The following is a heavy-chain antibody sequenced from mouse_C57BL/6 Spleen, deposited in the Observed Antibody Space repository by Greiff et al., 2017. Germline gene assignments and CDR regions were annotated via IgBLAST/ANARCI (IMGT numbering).Heavy chain of an antibody. CDR1: GFTFTDYY. V-gene: IGHV7-3*01. D-gene: IGHD3-3*01. Sequence: EVKVVASGGGLVQPGGSLSLSCAASGFTFTDYYMSWVRQPPGKALEWLGFIRNKANGYTTEYSASVKGRFTISRDNSQSILYLQMNALRAEDSATYYCARYGTLDYWGQGTSVTVSS. J-gene: IGHJ4*01. CDR3: ARYGTLDY. CDR2: IRNKANGYTT.